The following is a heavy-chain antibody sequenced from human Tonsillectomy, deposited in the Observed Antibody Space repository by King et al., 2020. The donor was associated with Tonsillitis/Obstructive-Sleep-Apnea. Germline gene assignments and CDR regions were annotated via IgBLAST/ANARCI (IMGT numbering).Heavy chain of an antibody. CDR2: ITSSSSYT. D-gene: IGHD3-3*01. CDR1: GFTLSDYY. V-gene: IGHV3-11*05. CDR3: ARVGQDYDSTPYYMDV. Sequence: VQLVESGGGLVKPGGSLRLSCAASGFTLSDYYMSWIRQAPGKGLEWVSYITSSSSYTNYADSVKGRFTISRDNAKNSLYLQMNSLRADDTAVYYCARVGQDYDSTPYYMDVWGKGTTVTVSS. J-gene: IGHJ6*03.